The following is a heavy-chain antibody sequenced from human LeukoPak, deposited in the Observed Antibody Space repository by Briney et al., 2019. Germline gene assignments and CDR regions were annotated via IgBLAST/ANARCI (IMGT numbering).Heavy chain of an antibody. CDR3: ARAGQWIQLWSRSIDC. D-gene: IGHD5-18*01. CDR1: GFTFSSHG. V-gene: IGHV3-21*01. Sequence: GGSLRLSCAASGFTFSSHGMNWVRQAPGKGREWVSSIIINSLYIFYPASVKGRVDISRDNAKNSLYLQMNSLRAEDTAVYYCARAGQWIQLWSRSIDCWGQGTLVTVSS. J-gene: IGHJ4*02. CDR2: IIINSLYI.